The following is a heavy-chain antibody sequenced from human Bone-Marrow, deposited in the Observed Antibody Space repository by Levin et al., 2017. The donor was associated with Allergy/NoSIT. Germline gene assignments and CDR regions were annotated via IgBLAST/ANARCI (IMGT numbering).Heavy chain of an antibody. V-gene: IGHV4-61*01. CDR3: ASGTVYSSSPPFDD. CDR1: GGSVSSPSDF. D-gene: IGHD6-6*01. CDR2: IFDSGTT. Sequence: KPGGSLRLSCTVSGGSVSSPSDFWSWVRQSPGKGLEWIGYIFDSGTTNYNPSLQGRVTISLDTSKNLFSLNLRSVIAADTAVYYCASGTVYSSSPPFDDWGPGTLVTVSS. J-gene: IGHJ4*02.